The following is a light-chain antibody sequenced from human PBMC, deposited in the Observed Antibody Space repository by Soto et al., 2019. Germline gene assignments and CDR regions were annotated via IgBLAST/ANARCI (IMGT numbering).Light chain of an antibody. Sequence: DIQMTQSPSTLSGSVGDRVTITCRASQTISSWLAWYQQKPGKAPNLLIYKASTLKSGVPSRFSGSGSWTEFTLTISSLQPDDFATYYCQHYNSYSEAFGQGTKVELK. V-gene: IGKV1-5*03. CDR2: KAS. CDR1: QTISSW. J-gene: IGKJ1*01. CDR3: QHYNSYSEA.